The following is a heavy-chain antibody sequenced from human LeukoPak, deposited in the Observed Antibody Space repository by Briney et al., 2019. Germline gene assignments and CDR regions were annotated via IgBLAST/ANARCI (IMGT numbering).Heavy chain of an antibody. V-gene: IGHV3-7*03. D-gene: IGHD2-2*01. CDR1: GFTFSSYW. J-gene: IGHJ4*02. CDR3: AALGVPAARSLASDY. Sequence: GGSLRLSCAASGFTFSSYWMSWVRQAPGKGLEWVANIKQDGSEKYYVDSVKGRFTISRDNSKNTLYLQMNSLRAEDTAVYYCAALGVPAARSLASDYWGQGTLVTVSS. CDR2: IKQDGSEK.